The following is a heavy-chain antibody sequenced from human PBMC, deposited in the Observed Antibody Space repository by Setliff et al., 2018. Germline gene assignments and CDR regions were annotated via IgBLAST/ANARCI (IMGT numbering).Heavy chain of an antibody. V-gene: IGHV2-70*04. Sequence: SGPTLVNPTQTLTLTCTFSGFSLSTTETHVSWIRQPPGKAPEWLARLDWDDDKFYNTSLRSRLTLSKDTSKNQVILTMTNMDPADTATYYCARLPPLVQNNGASNHAFYVWGPGAVVTVSS. D-gene: IGHD6-6*01. CDR3: ARLPPLVQNNGASNHAFYV. CDR1: GFSLSTTETH. J-gene: IGHJ3*01. CDR2: LDWDDDK.